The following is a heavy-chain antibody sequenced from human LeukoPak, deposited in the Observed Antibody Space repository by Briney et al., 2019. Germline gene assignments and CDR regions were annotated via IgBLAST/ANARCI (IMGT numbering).Heavy chain of an antibody. D-gene: IGHD2-2*01. CDR2: ISGSGGST. J-gene: IGHJ4*02. Sequence: ETLSLTCAVYGGSFSGYYWSWIRQPPGKGLEWVSAISGSGGSTYYADSVKGRFTISRDNSKNTLYLQMNSLRAEDTAVYYCAKDRGSTSCYNYWGQGTLVTVSS. CDR3: AKDRGSTSCYNY. CDR1: GGSFSGYY. V-gene: IGHV3-23*01.